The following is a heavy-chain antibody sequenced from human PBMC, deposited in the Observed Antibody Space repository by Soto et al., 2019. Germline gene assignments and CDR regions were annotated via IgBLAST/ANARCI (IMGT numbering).Heavy chain of an antibody. CDR3: ARGSGSLYYFDF. V-gene: IGHV3-23*01. J-gene: IGHJ4*02. CDR2: LTASGGRT. D-gene: IGHD1-26*01. Sequence: PGGSLRLSCAASGFTFRNYAMGWVRQAPGKGLQWVSTLTASGGRTFYADSVKGRFTISRDNSKNTLHLQMNSLRAEDTAVYYCARGSGSLYYFDFWGRGTLVTVSS. CDR1: GFTFRNYA.